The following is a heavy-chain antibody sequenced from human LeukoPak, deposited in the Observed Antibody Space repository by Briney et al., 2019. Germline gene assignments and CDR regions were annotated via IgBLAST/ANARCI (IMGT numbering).Heavy chain of an antibody. Sequence: GASVKVSCKASGYTFTSYDINWVRQATGQGLEWMGWMNPNSGNTGYAQKFQGRVTMTRNTSISTAYMELSSLRSEDTAVYYCARGRYSSSWYRVNWFDPWGRGTLVTVSS. CDR2: MNPNSGNT. CDR3: ARGRYSSSWYRVNWFDP. J-gene: IGHJ5*02. CDR1: GYTFTSYD. V-gene: IGHV1-8*01. D-gene: IGHD6-13*01.